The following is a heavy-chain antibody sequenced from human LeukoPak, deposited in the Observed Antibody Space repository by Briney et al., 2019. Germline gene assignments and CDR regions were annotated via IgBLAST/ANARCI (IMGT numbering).Heavy chain of an antibody. J-gene: IGHJ4*02. CDR1: GYTFTNYV. CDR3: AREHIFERSRVVY. V-gene: IGHV1-18*04. D-gene: IGHD2-21*01. CDR2: ISAYNGNT. Sequence: ASVKVSCKASGYTFTNYVINWVRQAPGQGLEWVGWISAYNGNTNYTQKFQGRLTITMDTSTSTAYMELRSLRSDDTAVYFCAREHIFERSRVVYWGQGTLVTVSS.